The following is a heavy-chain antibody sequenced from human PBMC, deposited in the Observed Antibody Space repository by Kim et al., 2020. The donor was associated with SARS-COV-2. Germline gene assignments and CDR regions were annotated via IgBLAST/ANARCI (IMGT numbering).Heavy chain of an antibody. CDR3: ARHNYDMLTGWNSYYFDY. D-gene: IGHD3-9*01. CDR1: GGSISSYY. J-gene: IGHJ4*02. Sequence: SETLSLTCTVSGGSISSYYWSWIRQPPGKGLEWIGYIYYSGSTNYNPSLKSRVTISVDTSKNQFSLKLSSVTAADTAVYYCARHNYDMLTGWNSYYFDYWGQGALGTVSS. V-gene: IGHV4-59*08. CDR2: IYYSGST.